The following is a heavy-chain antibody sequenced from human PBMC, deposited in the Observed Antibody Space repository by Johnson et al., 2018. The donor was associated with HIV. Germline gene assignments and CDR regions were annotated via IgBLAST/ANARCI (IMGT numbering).Heavy chain of an antibody. CDR2: ISYDGSNK. CDR3: ARDLRPPTRTFDL. CDR1: GFTFSNYA. D-gene: IGHD5/OR15-5a*01. Sequence: QVQLVESGGGLVQPGGSLRLSCAASGFTFSNYAMSWVRQAPGKGLEWVAVISYDGSNKYYADSVKDRFNTSRDNTKNSLYLQMNSLRDEDTAVYYCARDLRPPTRTFDLWGQGTMVTVSS. J-gene: IGHJ3*01. V-gene: IGHV3-30*04.